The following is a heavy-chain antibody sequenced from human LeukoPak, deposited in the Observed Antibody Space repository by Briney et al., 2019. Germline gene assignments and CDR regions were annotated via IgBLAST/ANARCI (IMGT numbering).Heavy chain of an antibody. D-gene: IGHD6-13*01. V-gene: IGHV4-59*01. CDR3: ARCRYSSSPDFEY. CDR1: GDSIGSYY. J-gene: IGHJ4*02. Sequence: PSETLSLTCTVSGDSIGSYYWSWIRQPPGKGLEWIGYIYYSGNTNYNPSLKSRVTISKDTSKNQFSLKLSPVTAADTAVYYCARCRYSSSPDFEYWGQGTLVTVSS. CDR2: IYYSGNT.